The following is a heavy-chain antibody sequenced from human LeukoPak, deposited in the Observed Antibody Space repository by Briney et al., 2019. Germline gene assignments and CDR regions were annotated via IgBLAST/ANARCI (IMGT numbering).Heavy chain of an antibody. Sequence: GESLQISCKGSGYSFTSYWISWVRQMPGKGREWMGRIDPSDSYTNYSPSFQGHVTISADKSISTAYLQWSSLKASDTAMYYCARRLPPEYYYGMDVWGQGTTVTVSS. D-gene: IGHD1-14*01. CDR1: GYSFTSYW. V-gene: IGHV5-10-1*01. CDR3: ARRLPPEYYYGMDV. CDR2: IDPSDSYT. J-gene: IGHJ6*02.